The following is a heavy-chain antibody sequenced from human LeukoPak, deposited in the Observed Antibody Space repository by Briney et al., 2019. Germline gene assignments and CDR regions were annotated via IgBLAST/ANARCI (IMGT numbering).Heavy chain of an antibody. Sequence: ASVKVSCKASGYTFTGYYMHWVRQAPGQGLEWMGRINPNSGGTNYAQKFQGRVTMTRDTSISTAYMELSRLRSDDTAVYYCARSEYSSSSGMYWGQGTLVTVSS. J-gene: IGHJ4*02. V-gene: IGHV1-2*06. CDR3: ARSEYSSSSGMY. CDR1: GYTFTGYY. D-gene: IGHD6-6*01. CDR2: INPNSGGT.